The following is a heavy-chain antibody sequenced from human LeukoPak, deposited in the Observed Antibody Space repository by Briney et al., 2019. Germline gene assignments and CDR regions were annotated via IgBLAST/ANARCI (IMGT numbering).Heavy chain of an antibody. J-gene: IGHJ5*02. CDR1: GFTFDDYA. CDR2: ISWNSGTR. Sequence: QTGGSLRLSCAASGFTFDDYAMHWVRHAPGKSLEWVSGISWNSGTRGYADSVKGRFTISRDNAKNSLYLQMNSLRAEDMAFYYCAKGNRGSYSLDWFDPWGQGTLVTVSS. CDR3: AKGNRGSYSLDWFDP. V-gene: IGHV3-9*03. D-gene: IGHD1-26*01.